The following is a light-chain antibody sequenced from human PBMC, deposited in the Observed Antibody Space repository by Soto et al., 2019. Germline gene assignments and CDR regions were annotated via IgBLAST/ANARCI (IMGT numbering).Light chain of an antibody. J-gene: IGKJ1*01. CDR2: DAS. V-gene: IGKV1-5*01. CDR1: QTISSW. Sequence: DIHMTQSPSTLSASVGDRVTITCRASQTISSWLAWYQQKPGKAPKLLIYDASSLESGVPSRFSGSGSGTEFTLTISSLQPGDFATNYCQQYNRYSWTFGQGTKVDIK. CDR3: QQYNRYSWT.